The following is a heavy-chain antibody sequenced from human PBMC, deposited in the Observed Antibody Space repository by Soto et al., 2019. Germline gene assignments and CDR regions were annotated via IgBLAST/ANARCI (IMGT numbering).Heavy chain of an antibody. J-gene: IGHJ4*02. CDR1: GYSFTSYW. V-gene: IGHV5-51*01. CDR3: ARPMDVHRTVYYAI. D-gene: IGHD2-2*01. Sequence: GESLKISCQGSGYSFTSYWIGWVRPMPGKGLEWMGIIYPGDSDTRYSPSFQGQVTISADKSISTAYLQWSSLKASDTAMYFCARPMDVHRTVYYAIWGQGTPVTVSS. CDR2: IYPGDSDT.